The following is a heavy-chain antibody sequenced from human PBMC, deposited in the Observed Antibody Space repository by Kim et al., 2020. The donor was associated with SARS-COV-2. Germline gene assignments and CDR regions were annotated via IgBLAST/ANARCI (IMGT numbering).Heavy chain of an antibody. CDR3: ASISSGESYSDY. V-gene: IGHV3-30*04. CDR2: ISYDGSNK. J-gene: IGHJ4*02. CDR1: GFTFSSYA. Sequence: GGSLRLSCAASGFTFSSYAMHWVRQAPGKGLEWVAVISYDGSNKYYADSVKGRFTISRDNSKNTLYLQMNSLRAEDTAVYYCASISSGESYSDYWGQGTLVTVSS. D-gene: IGHD3-22*01.